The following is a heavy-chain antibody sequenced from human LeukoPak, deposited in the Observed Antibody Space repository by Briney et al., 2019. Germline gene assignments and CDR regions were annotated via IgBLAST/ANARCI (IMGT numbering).Heavy chain of an antibody. CDR2: VYPGGSDT. CDR3: ARLRGYYDSGGLHLYYFDY. D-gene: IGHD3-22*01. J-gene: IGHJ4*02. Sequence: GESLKISCKGSGYSLTGYWIGWVRQMPGKGLEWMGTVYPGGSDTRYSPSFQGQVTFSADKSISTAYLQWRSLKASDTAMYYCARLRGYYDSGGLHLYYFDYWGQGTLVTVSS. V-gene: IGHV5-51*01. CDR1: GYSLTGYW.